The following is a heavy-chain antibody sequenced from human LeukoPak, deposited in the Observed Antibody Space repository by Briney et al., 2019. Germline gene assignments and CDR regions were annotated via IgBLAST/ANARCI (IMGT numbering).Heavy chain of an antibody. CDR1: GGTFSSYA. Sequence: GASVKVSCKASGGTFSSYAISWVRQAPGQGREWMGGIIPIFGTANYAQKFQGRVTITTDESTSTAYMELSSLRSEDTAVYYCARVNLPYDRSIDYWGQGTLVTVSS. D-gene: IGHD5-12*01. CDR3: ARVNLPYDRSIDY. V-gene: IGHV1-69*05. CDR2: IIPIFGTA. J-gene: IGHJ4*02.